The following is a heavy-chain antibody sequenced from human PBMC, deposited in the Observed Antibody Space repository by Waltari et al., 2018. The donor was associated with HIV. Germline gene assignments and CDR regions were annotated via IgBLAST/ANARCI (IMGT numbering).Heavy chain of an antibody. CDR1: GFTFSSYG. J-gene: IGHJ4*02. D-gene: IGHD3-9*01. V-gene: IGHV3-30*18. CDR3: AKDRQKIGYYDILTGYLDY. CDR2: ISYDGSNK. Sequence: QVQLVESGGGVVQPRRSLRLSCAASGFTFSSYGMHWVRLAPGKGLEWVAVISYDGSNKYYADSVKGRFTISRDNSKNALYLQMNSLRAEDTAVYYCAKDRQKIGYYDILTGYLDYWGQGTLVTVSS.